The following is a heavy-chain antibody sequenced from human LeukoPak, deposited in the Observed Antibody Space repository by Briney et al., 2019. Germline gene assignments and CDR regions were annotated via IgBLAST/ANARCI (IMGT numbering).Heavy chain of an antibody. Sequence: GESLRLSCAASGFTFSSYAMSWVRQAPGKGLEWVSAISGSGGSTYYADSVKGRFTISRDNSKNTLYLQMNSLRAEDTALYYCAKDRGRAVAGSEFDYWGQGTLVTVSS. D-gene: IGHD6-19*01. CDR3: AKDRGRAVAGSEFDY. CDR1: GFTFSSYA. V-gene: IGHV3-23*01. J-gene: IGHJ4*02. CDR2: ISGSGGST.